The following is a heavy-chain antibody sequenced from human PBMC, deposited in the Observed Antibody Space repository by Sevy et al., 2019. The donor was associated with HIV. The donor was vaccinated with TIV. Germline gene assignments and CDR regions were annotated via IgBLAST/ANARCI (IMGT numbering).Heavy chain of an antibody. CDR1: GFTFSCYW. D-gene: IGHD4-17*01. CDR2: INSNGSST. J-gene: IGHJ4*02. V-gene: IGHV3-74*01. CDR3: ARDPRPDYGGNADY. Sequence: GGSLRLSCAASGFTFSCYWMHWVRQAPGKWLVWVSRINSNGSSTSYANSGKGRFTISRDKAKNTLYLQMNNLRVEDTAVYYCARDPRPDYGGNADYWGQGTLVTVSS.